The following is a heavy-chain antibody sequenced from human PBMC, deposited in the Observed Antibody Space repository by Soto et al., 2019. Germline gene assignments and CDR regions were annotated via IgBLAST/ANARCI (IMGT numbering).Heavy chain of an antibody. CDR3: ASGIQLWLRRINNGYSG. V-gene: IGHV1-69*12. Sequence: QVQLVQSGAEVKKPESSVKVSCKAPGGTFSTYAISWVRQAPGQGLEWMGGIIPMFGTANYAQRVQDRVTINGAESTNTVYMELSSLRSEDTAVYFCASGIQLWLRRINNGYSGWGQGTLVTVSS. J-gene: IGHJ4*02. CDR1: GGTFSTYA. D-gene: IGHD5-18*01. CDR2: IIPMFGTA.